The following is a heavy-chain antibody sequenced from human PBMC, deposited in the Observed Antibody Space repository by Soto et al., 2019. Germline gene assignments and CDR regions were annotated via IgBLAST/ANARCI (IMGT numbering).Heavy chain of an antibody. CDR3: AKTGPGSSYGYYFDS. D-gene: IGHD5-18*01. Sequence: GGSLRLSCAASGFTFSSYGMSWVRQAPGEGLEWVSGISGSGGSTYYADSVKGRFTISRDNSKNTLYLQMYSLRAEDTAVYYCAKTGPGSSYGYYFDSWGQGTLVTVSS. V-gene: IGHV3-23*01. CDR2: ISGSGGST. CDR1: GFTFSSYG. J-gene: IGHJ4*02.